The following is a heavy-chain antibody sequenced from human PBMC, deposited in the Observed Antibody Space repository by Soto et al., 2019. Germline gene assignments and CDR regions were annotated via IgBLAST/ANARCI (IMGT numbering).Heavy chain of an antibody. D-gene: IGHD3-3*01. Sequence: GASVKVSCKASGYTFTIYGISWVRQAPGQGLEWMGWISAYNGNTNYAQKLQGRVTMTTDTSTSTAYMELRSLRSDDTAVYYCARDMNDFWSGYYLYNWFDPWGQGTLVTVSS. J-gene: IGHJ5*02. CDR1: GYTFTIYG. CDR3: ARDMNDFWSGYYLYNWFDP. V-gene: IGHV1-18*01. CDR2: ISAYNGNT.